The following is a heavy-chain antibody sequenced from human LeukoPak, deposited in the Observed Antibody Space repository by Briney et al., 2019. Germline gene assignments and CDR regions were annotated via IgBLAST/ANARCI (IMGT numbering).Heavy chain of an antibody. V-gene: IGHV3-23*01. CDR2: ISASGGST. CDR1: GFTFNSYA. Sequence: PGTSLRLSCAASGFTFNSYAMSWVRQAPGKGLEWVSIISASGGSTYYADSVKGRFTISRDNSKNTLYLQMNSLRAEDTAVYYCATQGGNFDYWGQGTLVTVSS. D-gene: IGHD3-16*01. J-gene: IGHJ4*02. CDR3: ATQGGNFDY.